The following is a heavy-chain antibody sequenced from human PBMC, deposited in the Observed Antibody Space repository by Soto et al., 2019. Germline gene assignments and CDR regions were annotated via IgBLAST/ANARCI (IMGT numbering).Heavy chain of an antibody. D-gene: IGHD5-12*01. CDR2: ISWDGGST. V-gene: IGHV3-43*01. CDR3: AKGGDGYNIVYFDY. J-gene: IGHJ4*02. CDR1: GFTFDDYT. Sequence: GGSLRLSCAASGFTFDDYTMHWVRQAPGKGLEWVSLISWDGGSTYYADSVKGRFTISRDNSKNSLYLQMNSLRTEDTALYYCAKGGDGYNIVYFDYWGQGTLVTVSS.